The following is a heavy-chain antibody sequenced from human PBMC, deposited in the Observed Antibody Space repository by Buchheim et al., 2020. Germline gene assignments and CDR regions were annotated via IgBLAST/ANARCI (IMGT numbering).Heavy chain of an antibody. Sequence: EVQLVESGGGLVQPGGSLRLSCAASGFTFSSYWMSWVRQAPGKGLEWVATIRQDGSQKYYVDSVKGRFTVSRANAKNSLYLQMNSLRAEDTAVYYCARESVMAVSSFDFDYWGPGTL. CDR3: ARESVMAVSSFDFDY. V-gene: IGHV3-7*01. CDR2: IRQDGSQK. J-gene: IGHJ4*02. CDR1: GFTFSSYW. D-gene: IGHD2-8*01.